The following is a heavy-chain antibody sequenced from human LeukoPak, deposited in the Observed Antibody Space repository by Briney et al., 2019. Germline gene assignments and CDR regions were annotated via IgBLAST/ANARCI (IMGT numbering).Heavy chain of an antibody. CDR2: INHSGST. CDR3: ARGGGYYYGSGSNDY. CDR1: GGSISGYY. V-gene: IGHV4-34*01. Sequence: SETLSLTCTVSGGSISGYYWSWIRQPPGKGLEWIGEINHSGSTNYNPSLKSRVTISVDTSKNQFSLKLSSVTAADTAVYYCARGGGYYYGSGSNDYWGQGTLVTVSS. D-gene: IGHD3-10*01. J-gene: IGHJ4*02.